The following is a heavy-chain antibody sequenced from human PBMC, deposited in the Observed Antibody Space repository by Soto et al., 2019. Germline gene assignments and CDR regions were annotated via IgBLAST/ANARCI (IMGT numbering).Heavy chain of an antibody. J-gene: IGHJ4*02. CDR1: GYTFRNFG. Sequence: QIQLLQSGAEVKKPGASVKVTCKASGYTFRNFGISWVRQAPGQGLEWMGWIRAYNANANYAQKFQGRLTMTADTSTSTAYMELRSLRSDDTAVYYCARENSYFDYWGPGTLVTVSS. V-gene: IGHV1-18*01. CDR3: ARENSYFDY. CDR2: IRAYNANA.